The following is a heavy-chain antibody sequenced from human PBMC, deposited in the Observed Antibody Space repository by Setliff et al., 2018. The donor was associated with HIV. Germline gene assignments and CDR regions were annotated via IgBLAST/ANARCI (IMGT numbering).Heavy chain of an antibody. V-gene: IGHV1-18*01. Sequence: ASVKVSCKASGYFFTTYGISWVRQAPGQGLEWMGWTSAYNGHTDNAQKIQGRVTITTDESTSTAYMELSSLRSEDTAVYYCASEAGAHWGQGTLVTVSS. CDR2: TSAYNGHT. CDR1: GYFFTTYG. CDR3: ASEAGAH. D-gene: IGHD3-10*01. J-gene: IGHJ4*02.